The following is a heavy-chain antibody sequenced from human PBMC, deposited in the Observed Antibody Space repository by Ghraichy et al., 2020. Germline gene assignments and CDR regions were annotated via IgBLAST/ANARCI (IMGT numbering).Heavy chain of an antibody. CDR1: GFTVSSNY. CDR3: ARDGARLAYVDY. J-gene: IGHJ4*02. CDR2: IYSDGST. Sequence: GGSLRLSCAASGFTVSSNYMSWVRQAPGKGLEWVSVIYSDGSTYYADSVKGRFTISRDNSKNTLYLQMNSLRAEDTAVYYCARDGARLAYVDYWGQGTLVTVSS. V-gene: IGHV3-53*01. D-gene: IGHD3-16*01.